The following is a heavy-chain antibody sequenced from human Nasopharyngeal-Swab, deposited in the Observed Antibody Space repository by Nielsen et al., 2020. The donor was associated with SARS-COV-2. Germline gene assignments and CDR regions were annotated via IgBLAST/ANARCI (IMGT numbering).Heavy chain of an antibody. V-gene: IGHV7-4-1*02. D-gene: IGHD2-2*01. Sequence: WVRQAPGQGLEWMGWINTNTGNPTYAQGFTGRFVFSLGTFVSTAYLQISSLKAEDTAVYYCARDRESLNIVVVPAARTYYFDYWGQGTLVTVSS. CDR2: INTNTGNP. J-gene: IGHJ4*02. CDR3: ARDRESLNIVVVPAARTYYFDY.